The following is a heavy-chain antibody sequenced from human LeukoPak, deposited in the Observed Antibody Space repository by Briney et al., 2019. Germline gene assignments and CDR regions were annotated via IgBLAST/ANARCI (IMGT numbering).Heavy chain of an antibody. CDR2: IYYSGST. CDR1: GDSISSSSYY. Sequence: SETLSLTCTVSGDSISSSSYYWGWIRQPPGKGLEWIGSIYYSGSTYYNPSLKSRVTISVDTSKNQFSLKLSSVTAADTAVYYCARGISKMQWLALYFDYWGQGTLVTVSS. V-gene: IGHV4-39*07. CDR3: ARGISKMQWLALYFDY. J-gene: IGHJ4*02. D-gene: IGHD6-19*01.